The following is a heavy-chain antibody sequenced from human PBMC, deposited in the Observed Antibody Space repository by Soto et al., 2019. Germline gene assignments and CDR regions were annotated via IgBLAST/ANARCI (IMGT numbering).Heavy chain of an antibody. CDR1: GFPFSSYA. V-gene: IGHV3-23*01. D-gene: IGHD3-10*01. Sequence: EVKLLESGGGLVQPGGSMGLSCAASGFPFSSYAMSWVRQPPGKGLEWVSLISGSGGSTYYAATVTGRFTISRDNSRDTVYLQMSSLRAEDTAVYYGAKVHGSGSYNNFPDYWGQGTLFTVSS. J-gene: IGHJ4*02. CDR3: AKVHGSGSYNNFPDY. CDR2: ISGSGGST.